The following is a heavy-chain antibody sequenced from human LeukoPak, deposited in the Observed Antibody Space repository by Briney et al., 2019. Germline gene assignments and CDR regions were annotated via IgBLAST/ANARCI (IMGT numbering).Heavy chain of an antibody. D-gene: IGHD3-10*01. Sequence: SETLSLTCTVSGGSISSSSYYWGWIRQPPGKGLEWIGSIYYSGSTYYNPSLKSRVTISVDTSENQFSLKLSSVTAADTAVYYCARSSTLTYYYGSGSTFYWGQGTLVTVSS. J-gene: IGHJ4*02. V-gene: IGHV4-39*01. CDR3: ARSSTLTYYYGSGSTFY. CDR2: IYYSGST. CDR1: GGSISSSSYY.